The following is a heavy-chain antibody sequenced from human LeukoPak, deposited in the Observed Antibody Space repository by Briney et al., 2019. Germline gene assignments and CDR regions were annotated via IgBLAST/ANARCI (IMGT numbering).Heavy chain of an antibody. J-gene: IGHJ6*03. CDR3: ARDSGTAMVKGYYYYYYMDV. Sequence: ASVKVSCKASGYTCTSYGISWVRQAPGQGLEWMGWISAYNGNTNYAQMLQGRVTMTTDTSTSTAYMELRSLRSDDTAVYYCARDSGTAMVKGYYYYYYMDVWGKGTTVTVSS. V-gene: IGHV1-18*01. CDR1: GYTCTSYG. D-gene: IGHD5-18*01. CDR2: ISAYNGNT.